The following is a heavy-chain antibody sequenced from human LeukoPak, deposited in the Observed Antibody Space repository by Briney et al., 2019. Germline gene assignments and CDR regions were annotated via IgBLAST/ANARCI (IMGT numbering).Heavy chain of an antibody. CDR3: AKEVSGYYDSSGYYPPYYFDY. J-gene: IGHJ4*02. D-gene: IGHD3-22*01. Sequence: PGGSLRLSCAASGFTFSSYSMNWVRQAPGKGLEWVSSISSSSSYIYYADSVKGRFTISRDNSKNTLYLQMNSLRAEDTAVYYCAKEVSGYYDSSGYYPPYYFDYWGQGTLVTVSS. V-gene: IGHV3-21*04. CDR1: GFTFSSYS. CDR2: ISSSSSYI.